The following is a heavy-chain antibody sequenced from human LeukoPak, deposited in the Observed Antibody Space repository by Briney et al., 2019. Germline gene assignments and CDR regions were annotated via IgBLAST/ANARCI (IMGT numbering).Heavy chain of an antibody. CDR3: ARDPRPNTPHNNYYYYMDV. D-gene: IGHD1-14*01. Sequence: SETLSLTCTVSGGSISSYYWSWIRQPAGKGLEWIGRIYTSGSTNYNPSLKSRVTMSVDTSKNQFSLKLSSVTAADTAVYYCARDPRPNTPHNNYYYYMDVWGKGTTVTVSS. J-gene: IGHJ6*03. V-gene: IGHV4-4*07. CDR1: GGSISSYY. CDR2: IYTSGST.